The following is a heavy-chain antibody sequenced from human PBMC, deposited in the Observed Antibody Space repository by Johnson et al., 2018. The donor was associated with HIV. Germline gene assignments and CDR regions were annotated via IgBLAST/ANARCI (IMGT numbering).Heavy chain of an antibody. J-gene: IGHJ3*02. Sequence: QVQLVESGGGVVQPGGSLRLSCAASGFTFSSYGMHWVRQAPGKGLEWVAFIRYDGSNKYYVDSVKGRFTISRDNAKNSLYLQMNSLRAEDTAVYYCARAPNVWGGSYYGDVFDIWGQGTMVAVSS. D-gene: IGHD1-26*01. CDR1: GFTFSSYG. V-gene: IGHV3-30*02. CDR2: IRYDGSNK. CDR3: ARAPNVWGGSYYGDVFDI.